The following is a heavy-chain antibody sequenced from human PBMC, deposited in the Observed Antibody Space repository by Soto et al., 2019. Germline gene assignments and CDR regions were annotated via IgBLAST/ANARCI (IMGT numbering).Heavy chain of an antibody. CDR2: IYYSGST. CDR1: GGSISSYY. V-gene: IGHV4-59*01. J-gene: IGHJ4*02. Sequence: PSETLSLTCTVSGGSISSYYWSWIRQPPGKGLEWIGYIYYSGSTNYNPSLKSRVTISVDTSKNQFSLKPSSVTAADTAVYYCASGNFPLLARLDYWGQGTLVTVSS. D-gene: IGHD1-26*01. CDR3: ASGNFPLLARLDY.